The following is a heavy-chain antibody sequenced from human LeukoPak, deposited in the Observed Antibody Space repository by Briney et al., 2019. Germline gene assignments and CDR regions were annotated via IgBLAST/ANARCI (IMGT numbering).Heavy chain of an antibody. CDR2: IHPNDAST. CDR1: GYSFASYW. Sequence: RGESLEISCKASGYSFASYWIGWVRQTSGKGLEWMAIIHPNDASTIYSPSFQGQVTISADRSITTAYLQWNTLQASDTAIYYCARHNNWAFDYWDRGTLLTVSS. J-gene: IGHJ4*02. CDR3: ARHNNWAFDY. D-gene: IGHD1-20*01. V-gene: IGHV5-51*01.